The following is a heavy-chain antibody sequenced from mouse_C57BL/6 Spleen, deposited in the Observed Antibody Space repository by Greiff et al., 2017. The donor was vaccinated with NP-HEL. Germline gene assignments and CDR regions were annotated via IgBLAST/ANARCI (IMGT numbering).Heavy chain of an antibody. D-gene: IGHD1-3*01. Sequence: EVQVVESGAGLVKPGGSLKLSCAASGFTFSSYAMSWVRQTPEKRLEWVAYISSGGSYIYYADNVKGRFTFSRDNARNTLYLQLSSLKSEDTAMDYCTRGGKVGYAMDYWGQGTSVTVSS. CDR1: GFTFSSYA. V-gene: IGHV5-9-1*02. J-gene: IGHJ4*01. CDR2: ISSGGSYI. CDR3: TRGGKVGYAMDY.